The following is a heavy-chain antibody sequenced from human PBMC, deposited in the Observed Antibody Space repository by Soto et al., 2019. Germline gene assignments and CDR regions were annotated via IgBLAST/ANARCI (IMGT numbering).Heavy chain of an antibody. CDR1: GGSISRGGYY. CDR3: ARALVGATTG. CDR2: ISYRATT. D-gene: IGHD1-26*01. V-gene: IGHV4-31*03. Sequence: SETLSLTCTVSGGSISRGGYYWSWIRQHPGKGLEWIGHISYRATTHNNPSLKSRVTISVDTSNNQFSLKLSSVTAADTAVYYCARALVGATTGWGQGILVNGSS. J-gene: IGHJ4*02.